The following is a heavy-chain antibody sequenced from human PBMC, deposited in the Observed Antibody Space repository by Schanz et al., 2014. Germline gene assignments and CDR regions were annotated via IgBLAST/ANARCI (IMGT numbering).Heavy chain of an antibody. CDR3: ARAPTRMNMFRGVTYFFDY. V-gene: IGHV1-18*01. J-gene: IGHJ4*02. D-gene: IGHD3-10*01. Sequence: QVQLVQSGPAVKKPGASMKVSCLASGYSFTEYFLHWVRQAPGQGLEWMGWISTYNGHTRYGQKFQDRLSLTTDTDTATAHVELRSLRTDDTAVYYCARAPTRMNMFRGVTYFFDYWGQGTLVTVSS. CDR2: ISTYNGHT. CDR1: GYSFTEYF.